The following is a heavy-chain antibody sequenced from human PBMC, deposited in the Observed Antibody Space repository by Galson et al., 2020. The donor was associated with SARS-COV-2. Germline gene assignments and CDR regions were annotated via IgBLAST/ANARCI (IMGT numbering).Heavy chain of an antibody. D-gene: IGHD1-26*01. J-gene: IGHJ6*02. CDR3: ARENGGASTYYYYGMDV. V-gene: IGHV6-1*01. Sequence: SQTLSLTRALSGDSVSRDSVAWTWIRQSQTRGLEWLGRTYYRSKWSNQYAVTLQSRMIINPDTSKNHFSLQLSSVTPEDTAVYYCARENGGASTYYYYGMDVWGQGTTVTVSS. CDR2: TYYRSKWSN. CDR1: GDSVSRDSVA.